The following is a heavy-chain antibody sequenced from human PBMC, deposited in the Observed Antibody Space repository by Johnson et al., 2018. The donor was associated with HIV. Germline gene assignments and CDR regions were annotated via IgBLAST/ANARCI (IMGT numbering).Heavy chain of an antibody. D-gene: IGHD3-3*01. Sequence: HVQLVESGGGVVQPGRSLRLSCAASGFTFSGYAMHWVRQAPGKGLEWVAVIWYDGSNKYYADSVKGRFTISRDNSKSTLYLQMNSLRAEDTAVYYCANDFWSGSGIWGQGTMVTVSS. CDR1: GFTFSGYA. CDR2: IWYDGSNK. CDR3: ANDFWSGSGI. J-gene: IGHJ3*02. V-gene: IGHV3-33*06.